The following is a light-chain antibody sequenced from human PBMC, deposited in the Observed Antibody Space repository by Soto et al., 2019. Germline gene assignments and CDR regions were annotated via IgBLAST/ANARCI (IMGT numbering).Light chain of an antibody. J-gene: IGKJ2*01. CDR1: QSINSE. CDR2: GAS. CDR3: QQGHNGPLT. Sequence: EIVMTQSPATLSLSPGERAALSCRASQSINSELAWYQQKPGQPPRLLIYGASTRATGGPARFTGSESGSEFTLTISGLQSEDFAVYYCQQGHNGPLTFGQGTRLEI. V-gene: IGKV3-15*01.